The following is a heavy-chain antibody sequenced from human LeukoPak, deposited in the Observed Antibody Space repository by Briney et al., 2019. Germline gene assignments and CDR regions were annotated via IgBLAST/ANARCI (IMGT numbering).Heavy chain of an antibody. Sequence: SETLSLTCAVSGDSISSWYWSWIRQPPGKGLQWIGYIYYSGTTYYNPSLKSRVTISVDTSKNQFSLKLSSVTAADTAVYYCARNPPIGPLDVWGKGTTVTVSS. V-gene: IGHV4-59*01. D-gene: IGHD2-21*01. CDR2: IYYSGTT. CDR3: ARNPPIGPLDV. J-gene: IGHJ6*04. CDR1: GDSISSWY.